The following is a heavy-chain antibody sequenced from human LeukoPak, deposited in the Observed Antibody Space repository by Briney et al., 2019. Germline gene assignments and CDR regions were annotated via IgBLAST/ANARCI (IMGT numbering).Heavy chain of an antibody. J-gene: IGHJ4*02. CDR3: AISTQHSSGPHQLGFDY. CDR1: GGSISSGGYY. CDR2: IYYSGST. D-gene: IGHD6-19*01. V-gene: IGHV4-31*03. Sequence: PSQTLSLTCTVSGGSISSGGYYWSWIRQHPGKGLEWIGYIYYSGSTYYNPSLKSRVTISVDTSKNQFSLKLSSVTAADTAVYYCAISTQHSSGPHQLGFDYWGQGTLVTVSS.